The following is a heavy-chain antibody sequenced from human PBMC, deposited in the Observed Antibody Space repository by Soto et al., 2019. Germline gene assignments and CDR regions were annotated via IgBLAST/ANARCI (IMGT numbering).Heavy chain of an antibody. CDR3: AIVVVAATYYYFDY. CDR2: MNPNSGNT. D-gene: IGHD2-15*01. CDR1: GYTLTSYD. Sequence: GASVKVSCKDSGYTLTSYDINWVRQATGQGLEWMGWMNPNSGNTGYAQKFQGRVTMTRNTSISTAYMELSSLRSEDTAVYYCAIVVVAATYYYFDYWGQGTLVTVS. V-gene: IGHV1-8*01. J-gene: IGHJ4*02.